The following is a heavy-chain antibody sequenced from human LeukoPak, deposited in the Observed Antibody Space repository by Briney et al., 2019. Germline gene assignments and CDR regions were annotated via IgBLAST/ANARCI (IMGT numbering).Heavy chain of an antibody. CDR1: GFSFSNYA. V-gene: IGHV3-23*01. J-gene: IGHJ4*02. CDR2: ISGSGGST. D-gene: IGHD5-24*01. CDR3: AKVPRDGYNLYFDY. Sequence: GGSLRLSCAASGFSFSNYAMNWVRQGPGKGLEWVSGISGSGGSTYYADSVKGRFTISRDKSKSTLYLQMNSLRAEDTAVYYCAKVPRDGYNLYFDYWGQGTLVTVSS.